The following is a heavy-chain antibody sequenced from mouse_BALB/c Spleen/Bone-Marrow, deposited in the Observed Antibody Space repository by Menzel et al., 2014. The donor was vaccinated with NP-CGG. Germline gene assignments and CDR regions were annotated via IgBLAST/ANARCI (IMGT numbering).Heavy chain of an antibody. CDR2: ISDGGGHT. J-gene: IGHJ3*01. V-gene: IGHV5-4*02. Sequence: EVKLMESGGRLVKPGGSLKLSCAASGFSFXDHYMYWVRQTPEKRLEWVATISDGGGHTYYSDSVKGRFTISRDNAKNNLYLQMSSLKSEDTAMYHCARDGDYRYAWFSYWGLGTPVTVSA. CDR3: ARDGDYRYAWFSY. CDR1: GFSFXDHY. D-gene: IGHD2-14*01.